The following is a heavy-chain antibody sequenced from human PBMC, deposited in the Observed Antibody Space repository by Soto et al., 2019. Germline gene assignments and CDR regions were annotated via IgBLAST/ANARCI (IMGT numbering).Heavy chain of an antibody. CDR1: GVSFSSHV. CDR2: ISGSGGGT. V-gene: IGHV3-23*01. D-gene: IGHD2-15*01. J-gene: IGHJ5*02. Sequence: GGSLRLSCAASGVSFSSHVMSWVRQAPGKGLEWVSSISGSGGGTYYADSVKGRFIISRDNSKNTLDLQMNSLRVEDTAVYYCTRLHCSGGSCYSTPWGQGTLVTVSS. CDR3: TRLHCSGGSCYSTP.